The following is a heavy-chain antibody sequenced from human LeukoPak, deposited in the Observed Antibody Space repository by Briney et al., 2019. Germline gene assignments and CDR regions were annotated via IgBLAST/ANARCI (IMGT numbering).Heavy chain of an antibody. V-gene: IGHV3-7*05. CDR2: IKEDGSAK. Sequence: GGSLRPSCAASGFTFSSHSMNWVRQAPGKGLEWVANIKEDGSAKYYVDSVKGRFTISRDNAKNSLYLQMNSLRAEDTAVYYCVMDMDVWGQGTTVTVSS. J-gene: IGHJ6*02. CDR1: GFTFSSHS. CDR3: VMDMDV.